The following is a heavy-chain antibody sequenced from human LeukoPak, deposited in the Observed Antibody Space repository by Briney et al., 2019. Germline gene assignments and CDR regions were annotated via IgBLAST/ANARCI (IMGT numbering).Heavy chain of an antibody. CDR3: ARDAPYSSSWYGIDY. Sequence: SETLSLTCTVSGGSISTYYWSWIRQPAGKGLEWIGRIYTSGSTNFNPSLKSRVTLSVDTSKNQFSLRLTSVTAADAAVYYCARDAPYSSSWYGIDYWGQGTLVTVSS. CDR2: IYTSGST. CDR1: GGSISTYY. D-gene: IGHD6-13*01. J-gene: IGHJ4*02. V-gene: IGHV4-4*07.